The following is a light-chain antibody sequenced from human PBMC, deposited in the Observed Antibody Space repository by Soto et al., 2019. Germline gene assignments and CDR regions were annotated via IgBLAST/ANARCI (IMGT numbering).Light chain of an antibody. V-gene: IGKV1-13*02. Sequence: ALQLTQSPSSLSASIGDRVTITCRAGQGISSALAWYQQKPGKAPSLLIYGASTLESGVPSSFSGSGSGTDFTLTISSLQPEDFATYYCQHFNGYPRTFVQGTRLEIK. CDR3: QHFNGYPRT. CDR1: QGISSA. J-gene: IGKJ5*01. CDR2: GAS.